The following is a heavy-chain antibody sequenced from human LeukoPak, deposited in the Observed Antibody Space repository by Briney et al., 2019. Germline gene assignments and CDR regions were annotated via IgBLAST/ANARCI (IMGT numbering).Heavy chain of an antibody. V-gene: IGHV4-39*01. CDR1: GDSISSSSYY. Sequence: SETLSLTCTVSGDSISSSSYYWGWIRQPPGKGLEWIGSIYYSGSTYYNPSLKSRVTISVDTSKNQFSLKLSSVTAADTAVYYCARQEEYGDLGWFDYWGQGTLVTVSS. D-gene: IGHD4-17*01. CDR2: IYYSGST. CDR3: ARQEEYGDLGWFDY. J-gene: IGHJ4*02.